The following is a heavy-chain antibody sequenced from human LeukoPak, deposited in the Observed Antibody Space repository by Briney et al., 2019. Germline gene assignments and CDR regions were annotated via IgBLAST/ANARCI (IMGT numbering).Heavy chain of an antibody. CDR2: INHSGST. V-gene: IGHV4-34*01. J-gene: IGHJ4*02. CDR3: ARKSGTYYYDSSGYYYFDY. Sequence: SETLSLTCAVYGGSFSGYYWSWIRQPPGKGLEWIGEINHSGSTNYNPSLKSRVTMSVDTSKNQFSLKLSSVTAADTAVYYCARKSGTYYYDSSGYYYFDYWGQGTLVTVSS. D-gene: IGHD3-22*01. CDR1: GGSFSGYY.